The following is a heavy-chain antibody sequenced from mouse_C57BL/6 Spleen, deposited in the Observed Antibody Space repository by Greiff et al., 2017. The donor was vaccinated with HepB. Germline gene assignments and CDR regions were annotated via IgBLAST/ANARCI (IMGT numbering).Heavy chain of an antibody. D-gene: IGHD2-3*01. J-gene: IGHJ4*01. CDR1: GYTFTSYW. Sequence: VKLQQPGAELVKPGASVKLSCKASGYTFTSYWMHWVKQRPGRGLEWIGRIDPNSGGTKYNEKFKSKATLTVDKPSSTAYMQLSSLTSEDSAVYYCARFDGYYLYYYAMDYWGQGTSVTVSS. V-gene: IGHV1-72*01. CDR2: IDPNSGGT. CDR3: ARFDGYYLYYYAMDY.